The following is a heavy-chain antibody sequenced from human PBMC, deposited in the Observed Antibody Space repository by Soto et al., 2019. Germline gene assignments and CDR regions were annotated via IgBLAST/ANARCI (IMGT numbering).Heavy chain of an antibody. J-gene: IGHJ6*02. V-gene: IGHV3-23*01. Sequence: EVQLLESGGGLVQPGGSLRLSCAASGFTFSSYAMSWVRQAPGKGLEWVSAISGSGGSTHYADSVKGRFTISRDNSKNTLYLQMNSLRAEDTAVYYCASAVDYYGSSYYYYGMDVWGQGTTVTVSS. CDR1: GFTFSSYA. CDR3: ASAVDYYGSSYYYYGMDV. CDR2: ISGSGGST. D-gene: IGHD3-10*01.